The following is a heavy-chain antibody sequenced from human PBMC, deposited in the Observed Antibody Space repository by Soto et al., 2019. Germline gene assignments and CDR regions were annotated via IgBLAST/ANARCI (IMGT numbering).Heavy chain of an antibody. J-gene: IGHJ5*02. V-gene: IGHV2-5*02. CDR1: GFSLSTSGVG. CDR3: AHGYTIAAAGTNWFDP. CDR2: IYWDDDK. Sequence: QITLKESGPTLVKPTQTLTLTCTFSGFSLSTSGVGVGWIRQPPGKALEWLALIYWDDDKRYSPSLKSRLTITKDTSKNQVVLTMTNMDPVDTATYYCAHGYTIAAAGTNWFDPWGQGTLVTVSS. D-gene: IGHD6-13*01.